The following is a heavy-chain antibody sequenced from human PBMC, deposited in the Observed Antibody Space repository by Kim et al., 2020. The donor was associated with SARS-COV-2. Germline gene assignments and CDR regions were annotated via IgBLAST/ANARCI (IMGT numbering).Heavy chain of an antibody. V-gene: IGHV4-39*01. CDR3: ARHRHDFWSGYYLDLDY. D-gene: IGHD3-3*01. CDR2: IYYSGST. Sequence: SETLSLTCTVSGGSISSSCYYWGWIRQPPGKGLEWIGSIYYSGSTYYNPSLKSRVTIAVDTPKNQFSLKLSSVTAADTAVYYCARHRHDFWSGYYLDLDYWGPGTLGTVSS. J-gene: IGHJ4*02. CDR1: GGSISSSCYY.